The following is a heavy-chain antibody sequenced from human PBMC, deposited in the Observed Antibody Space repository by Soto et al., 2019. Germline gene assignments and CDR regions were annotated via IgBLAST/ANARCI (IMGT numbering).Heavy chain of an antibody. V-gene: IGHV4-34*01. CDR3: ARDKSTGRFDY. Sequence: QVQLQQWGAGLLKPSETLSLTCAVYGGSFSGYYWTWIRQPPGTGLEWIGEINHSGSTNYNPSLKSRVTISVDTAKNQFSLKLTSGSAADPAVYYCARDKSTGRFDYWGQGTLVSVSS. CDR2: INHSGST. CDR1: GGSFSGYY. J-gene: IGHJ4*02. D-gene: IGHD2-8*02.